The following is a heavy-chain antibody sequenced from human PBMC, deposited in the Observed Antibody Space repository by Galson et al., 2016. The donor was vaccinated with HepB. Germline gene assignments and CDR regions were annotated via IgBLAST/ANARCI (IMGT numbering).Heavy chain of an antibody. J-gene: IGHJ5*02. V-gene: IGHV4-39*01. CDR1: GASITGSGYH. D-gene: IGHD3-22*01. Sequence: SETLSPTCSVSGASITGSGYHWGWIRQPPGKGLEWIGSLTNAEATVYAPSFDSRVTISAHTLKKQFSLRLGSVTAADTAIYYSARTYDSRGVYFVAADLWGQGTQVTVSS. CDR3: ARTYDSRGVYFVAADL. CDR2: LTNAEAT.